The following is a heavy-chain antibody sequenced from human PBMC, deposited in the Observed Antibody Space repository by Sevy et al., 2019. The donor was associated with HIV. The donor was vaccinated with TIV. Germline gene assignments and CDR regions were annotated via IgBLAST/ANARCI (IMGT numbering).Heavy chain of an antibody. D-gene: IGHD6-13*01. V-gene: IGHV4-4*07. CDR3: ARDFGYRSTWYPHYFDY. CDR2: LQTSGSS. CDR1: GGSMSSYS. Sequence: SETLSLTCSVSGGSMSSYSWGWIRQPAGKGLEWLGRLQTSGSSNYNPPLKSRLTMSVDTSKNQFSLKLNSVTAADTAVYYCARDFGYRSTWYPHYFDYWGQGILVTVSS. J-gene: IGHJ4*02.